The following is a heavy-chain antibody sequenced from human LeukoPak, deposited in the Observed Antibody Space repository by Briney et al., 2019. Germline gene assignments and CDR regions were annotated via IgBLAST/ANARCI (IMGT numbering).Heavy chain of an antibody. Sequence: PGGSLRLSCAASGFTFGSYWMSWVRLTPGKGLEWVANIKKDGSEKYYVDSVKGRFTISRDDAKNSLYLQMNSLRAEDTAVYYCARDDYDILSGYYKGSDYWGQGTLVTVSS. J-gene: IGHJ4*02. D-gene: IGHD3-9*01. V-gene: IGHV3-7*04. CDR2: IKKDGSEK. CDR1: GFTFGSYW. CDR3: ARDDYDILSGYYKGSDY.